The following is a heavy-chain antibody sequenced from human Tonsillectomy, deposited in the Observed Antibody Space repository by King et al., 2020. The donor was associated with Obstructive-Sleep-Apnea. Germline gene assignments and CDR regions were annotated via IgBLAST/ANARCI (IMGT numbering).Heavy chain of an antibody. CDR2: IYYSGNT. CDR3: ARAYSSRHSYFEY. J-gene: IGHJ4*02. Sequence: QLQESGPGLVKPSETLSLSCNVSGGSISSYYWSWIRQPPGQGLGWIGYIYYSGNTIYNPSLKSRVTISVDTSQNQFSLKLDSVTAADTAVYYCARAYSSRHSYFEYWGQGTLVTVSS. CDR1: GGSISSYY. V-gene: IGHV4-59*01. D-gene: IGHD6-13*01.